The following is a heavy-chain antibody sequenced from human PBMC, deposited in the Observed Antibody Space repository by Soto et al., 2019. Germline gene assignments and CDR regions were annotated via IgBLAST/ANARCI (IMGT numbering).Heavy chain of an antibody. J-gene: IGHJ4*02. CDR2: INHSGST. CDR1: GGSFSGYY. Sequence: SETLSLTCAVYGGSFSGYYWSWIRQPPGKGLEWIGEINHSGSTNYNPSLKSRVTISVDTSKNQFSLKLSSVTAADTAVYYCAGIKGAGRSSPTAFDYCGQGTLFTVSS. V-gene: IGHV4-34*01. CDR3: AGIKGAGRSSPTAFDY. D-gene: IGHD6-6*01.